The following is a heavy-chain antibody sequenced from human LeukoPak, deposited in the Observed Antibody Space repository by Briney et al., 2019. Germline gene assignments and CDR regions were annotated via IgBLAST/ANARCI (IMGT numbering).Heavy chain of an antibody. CDR1: GYRFTSHW. CDR3: ARLGISGYDSWFDP. D-gene: IGHD5-12*01. Sequence: GESLKISCKGSGYRFTSHWIGWVRQMPGKGLEWMGIIYPGDSDTRYSPSFQGQVTISADKSISTVYLQWTSLKASDTAMYYCARLGISGYDSWFDPWGQGTLVTVSS. J-gene: IGHJ5*02. V-gene: IGHV5-51*01. CDR2: IYPGDSDT.